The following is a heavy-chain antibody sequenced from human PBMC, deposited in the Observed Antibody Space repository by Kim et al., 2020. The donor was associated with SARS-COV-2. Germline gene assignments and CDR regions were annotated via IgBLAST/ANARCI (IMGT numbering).Heavy chain of an antibody. J-gene: IGHJ4*02. Sequence: GGSLRLSCAASGFTFSSYSMNWVRQAPGKGLEWVSSISSSSSYIYYADSVKGRFTISRDNAKNSLYLQMNSLRAEDTAVYYCARDSVLRYFDCWGQGTLVTVSS. CDR2: ISSSSSYI. D-gene: IGHD3-9*01. V-gene: IGHV3-21*01. CDR1: GFTFSSYS. CDR3: ARDSVLRYFDC.